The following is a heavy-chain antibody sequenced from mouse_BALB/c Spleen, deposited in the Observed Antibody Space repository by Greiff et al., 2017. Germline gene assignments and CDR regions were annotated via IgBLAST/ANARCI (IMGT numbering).Heavy chain of an antibody. J-gene: IGHJ4*01. CDR3: AKLIYYYGSSPHYYAMDY. D-gene: IGHD1-1*01. V-gene: IGHV14-3*02. CDR1: GFNIKDTY. CDR2: IDPANGNT. Sequence: DVKLQESGAELVKPGASVKLSCTASGFNIKDTYMHWVKQRPEQGLEWIGRIDPANGNTKYDPKFQGKATITADTSSNTAYLQLSSLTSEDTAVYYCAKLIYYYGSSPHYYAMDYWGQGTSVTVSS.